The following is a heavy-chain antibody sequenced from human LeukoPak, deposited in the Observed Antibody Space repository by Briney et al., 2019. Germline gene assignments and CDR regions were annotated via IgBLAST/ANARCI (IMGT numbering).Heavy chain of an antibody. V-gene: IGHV3-30*01. CDR1: GFTFNSYA. D-gene: IGHD6-13*01. J-gene: IGHJ4*02. CDR2: ISYDGSNK. CDR3: AKDRGYSSSWYGGFDY. Sequence: GGSLRLSCAASGFTFNSYAMHWVRQAPGKGLEWVAVISYDGSNKCYADPVKGPFNISRDNSKNTLYLQMNSLRAEDTAVYYCAKDRGYSSSWYGGFDYWGQGTLVTVSS.